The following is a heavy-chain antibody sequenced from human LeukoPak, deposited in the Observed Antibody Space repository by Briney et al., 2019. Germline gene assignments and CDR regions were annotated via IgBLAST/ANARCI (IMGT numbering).Heavy chain of an antibody. Sequence: GGSLRHSCAASGFIVSSTYMSWVRQAPGKGLEWVSVMYSGGSTFYAASVKGRFTISRDNSKNTLYLQMNRLRVDDTAVYYCARNAILVATETWGQGTLVTVSS. D-gene: IGHD5-12*01. CDR3: ARNAILVATET. CDR1: GFIVSSTY. J-gene: IGHJ5*02. CDR2: MYSGGST. V-gene: IGHV3-53*01.